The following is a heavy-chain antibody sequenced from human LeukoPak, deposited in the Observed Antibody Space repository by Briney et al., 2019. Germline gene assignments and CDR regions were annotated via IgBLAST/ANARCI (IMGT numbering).Heavy chain of an antibody. CDR3: ARDRDVVAVAGPGFFDY. J-gene: IGHJ4*02. CDR1: GFTFSSYE. V-gene: IGHV3-48*03. CDR2: ISSSGSTI. D-gene: IGHD6-19*01. Sequence: GGPLRLSCAASGFTFSSYEMNWVRQAPGKGLEWVSYISSSGSTIYYADSVKGRFTISRDNAKNSLYLQMNSLRAEDTAVYYCARDRDVVAVAGPGFFDYWGQGTLVTVSS.